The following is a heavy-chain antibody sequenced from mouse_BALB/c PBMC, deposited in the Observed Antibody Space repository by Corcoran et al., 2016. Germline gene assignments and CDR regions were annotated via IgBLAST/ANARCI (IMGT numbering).Heavy chain of an antibody. J-gene: IGHJ1*01. V-gene: IGHV3-6*02. Sequence: DVQLQESGPGLVKPSQPLYLTCSVIGYSITSGYYCNWIRQFPGNKLEWMGYISYDGSNNYNPSLKNRISITRDNSKNQFFLKLNSVTTEDTATYCCSRWGLLRGWYFDVWGAGTTVTVTS. D-gene: IGHD1-1*01. CDR2: ISYDGSN. CDR3: SRWGLLRGWYFDV. CDR1: GYSITSGYY.